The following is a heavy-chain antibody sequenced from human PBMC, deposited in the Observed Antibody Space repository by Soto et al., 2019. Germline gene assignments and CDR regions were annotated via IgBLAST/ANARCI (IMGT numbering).Heavy chain of an antibody. V-gene: IGHV1-24*01. J-gene: IGHJ4*02. Sequence: QVQLVQSGADVKKPGASVKVSCKVSGYRLTELSMHWVRQTPGKGLEWMGGFDPEDGETIYAQKLQGRVSMTEDTSTDTAYMELSSLRSEDKAVYYCAAEKYGRGSPDHWGQGTLVTVSS. CDR3: AAEKYGRGSPDH. CDR1: GYRLTELS. CDR2: FDPEDGET. D-gene: IGHD3-16*01.